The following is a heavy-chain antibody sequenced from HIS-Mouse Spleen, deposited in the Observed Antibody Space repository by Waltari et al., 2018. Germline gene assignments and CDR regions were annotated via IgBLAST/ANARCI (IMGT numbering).Heavy chain of an antibody. J-gene: IGHJ3*02. D-gene: IGHD5-12*01. CDR1: GCTFSSYG. V-gene: IGHV3-33*06. Sequence: QVQLVESGGGVVQPGRALRLPWSASGCTFSSYGMPWVRQAPGKGLEWVAVIWYDGSNKYYADSVKGRFTISRDNSKNTLYLQMNSLRAEDTAVYYCAKDLARKDSGYDAFDIWGQGTMVTVSS. CDR2: IWYDGSNK. CDR3: AKDLARKDSGYDAFDI.